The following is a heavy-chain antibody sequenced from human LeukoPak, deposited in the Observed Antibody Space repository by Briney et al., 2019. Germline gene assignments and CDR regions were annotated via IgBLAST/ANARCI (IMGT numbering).Heavy chain of an antibody. CDR2: IYYSGST. CDR3: ARGRRDGYNFDY. V-gene: IGHV4-59*01. D-gene: IGHD5-24*01. Sequence: NPSETLSLTCTVSGGSISSYYWSWIRQPPGKGLEWIGYIYYSGSTNYNPSLKSRVTISVDTSKNQSSLKLSSVTAADTAVYYCARGRRDGYNFDYWGQGTLVTVSS. J-gene: IGHJ4*02. CDR1: GGSISSYY.